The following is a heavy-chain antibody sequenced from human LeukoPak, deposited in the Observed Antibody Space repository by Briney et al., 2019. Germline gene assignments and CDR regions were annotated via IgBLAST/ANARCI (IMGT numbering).Heavy chain of an antibody. CDR1: GYTFTSYD. D-gene: IGHD2-21*02. CDR3: ASVRRYCGGDCYLDWFDP. CDR2: ISAYNGNT. Sequence: ASVKVSCKASGYTFTSYDINWVRQATGQGLEWMGWISAYNGNTNYAQKLQGRVTMTTDTSTSTAYMELRSLRSDDTAVYYCASVRRYCGGDCYLDWFDPWGQGTLVTVSS. J-gene: IGHJ5*02. V-gene: IGHV1-18*01.